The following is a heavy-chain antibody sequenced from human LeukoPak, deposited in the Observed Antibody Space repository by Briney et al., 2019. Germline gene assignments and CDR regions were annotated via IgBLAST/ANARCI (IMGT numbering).Heavy chain of an antibody. CDR2: IYYSGST. D-gene: IGHD6-19*01. CDR3: ARNRKQWLIDY. J-gene: IGHJ4*02. CDR1: GGSISSYY. V-gene: IGHV4-59*01. Sequence: PSETLSLTCTVSGGSISSYYWSWTRQPPGKGLEWIGYIYYSGSTNYNPSLKSRVTISVDTSKNQFSLKLSSVTAADTAVYYCARNRKQWLIDYWGQGTLVTVSS.